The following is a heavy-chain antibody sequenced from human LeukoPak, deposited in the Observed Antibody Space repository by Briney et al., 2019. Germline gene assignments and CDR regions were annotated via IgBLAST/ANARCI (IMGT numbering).Heavy chain of an antibody. J-gene: IGHJ3*02. D-gene: IGHD6-13*01. V-gene: IGHV3-30*18. CDR2: ISYDGSNK. CDR1: GFTFSSYG. Sequence: GRSLRLSCAASGFTFSSYGMHWVRQAPGKGLEWVAVISYDGSNKYYADSVKGRFTISRDNSKNTLHLQMNSLRAEDTAVYYCAKENCPGYSSSWYDFCAFDIWGQGTMVTVSS. CDR3: AKENCPGYSSSWYDFCAFDI.